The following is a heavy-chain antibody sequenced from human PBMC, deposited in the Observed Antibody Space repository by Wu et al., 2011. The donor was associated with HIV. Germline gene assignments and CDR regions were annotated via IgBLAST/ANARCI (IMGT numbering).Heavy chain of an antibody. D-gene: IGHD5-12*01. Sequence: QVQLVQSGAEVKKPGASVKVSCKASGYTFTSDYMHWVRQAPGQGLEWMGIINPSGGSTSYAQKFQGRVTMTRDTSTSTVYMELSSLRSEDTAVYYCTREVVATYYFDYVGPGNPGHRLL. J-gene: IGHJ4*02. CDR3: TREVVATYYFDY. CDR1: GYTFTSDY. V-gene: IGHV1-46*01. CDR2: INPSGGST.